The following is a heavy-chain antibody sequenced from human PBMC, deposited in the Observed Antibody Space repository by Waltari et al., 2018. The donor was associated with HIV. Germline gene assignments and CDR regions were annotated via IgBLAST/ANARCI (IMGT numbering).Heavy chain of an antibody. J-gene: IGHJ6*02. D-gene: IGHD3-16*01. Sequence: QVQLQESGPGLLRPSQPLSLPCTAPRGPISSAGYSWSWIRQPPGKGLDGIGNIYASGSNYYNPSLKSRGTISLDTSKNQFSLKLKSVTAADTAVYYCARGGVSYHDMDVWGQGTTVTVSS. CDR1: RGPISSAGYS. CDR2: IYASGSN. CDR3: ARGGVSYHDMDV. V-gene: IGHV4-30-4*01.